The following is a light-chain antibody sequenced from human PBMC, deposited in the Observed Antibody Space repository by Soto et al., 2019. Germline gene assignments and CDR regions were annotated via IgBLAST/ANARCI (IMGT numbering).Light chain of an antibody. CDR3: QQYNNWPPAWT. CDR1: QSVSSN. J-gene: IGKJ1*01. Sequence: EIVMTQSPATLSASPGERATLSCRASQSVSSNLAWYQQKPGQAPRLLIYGASTRATGIPARFSGSGSGTEFTLTISSLQSEDFAVYYCQQYNNWPPAWTFGQGDQGGYQT. V-gene: IGKV3-15*01. CDR2: GAS.